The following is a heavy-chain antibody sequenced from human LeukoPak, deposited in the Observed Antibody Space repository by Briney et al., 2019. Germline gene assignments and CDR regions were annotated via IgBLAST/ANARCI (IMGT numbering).Heavy chain of an antibody. CDR2: IIPIFGTA. V-gene: IGHV1-69*01. D-gene: IGHD3-16*01. Sequence: SVKVSCKASGGTFSSYAISWVRQAPGQGLEWMGGIIPIFGTANYAQKFQGRVTITADESTSTAYMELSSLRSEDTAVYYCATVGGAYSAFDIWGQGTTVTVSS. CDR1: GGTFSSYA. J-gene: IGHJ3*02. CDR3: ATVGGAYSAFDI.